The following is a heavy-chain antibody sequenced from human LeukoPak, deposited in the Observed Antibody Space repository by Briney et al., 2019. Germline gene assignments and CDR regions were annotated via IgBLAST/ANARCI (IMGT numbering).Heavy chain of an antibody. CDR1: GFTVRSNY. Sequence: GGSLRLSCAASGFTVRSNYMSWVRQAPGKGLEWVSIIYGGGSVFYADSVKGRFTISRDNSKNTLYLQMNSLRGEDTAVYYCARLSTVTTSFDYWGQGTLVTVSS. D-gene: IGHD4-11*01. V-gene: IGHV3-53*01. CDR2: IYGGGSV. CDR3: ARLSTVTTSFDY. J-gene: IGHJ4*02.